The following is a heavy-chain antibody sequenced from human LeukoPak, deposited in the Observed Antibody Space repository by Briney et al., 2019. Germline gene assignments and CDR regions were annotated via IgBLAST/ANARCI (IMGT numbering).Heavy chain of an antibody. V-gene: IGHV3-74*01. CDR1: GLTFSTYT. Sequence: GGSLRLSCAASGLTFSTYTMSWVRQAPGKGLVWVSRINNDGSTTNYADSVKGRFTISRDNAKRTLYLQMNSLRAEDTAMYYCTRDLKDWGQGTLVTVSS. CDR2: INNDGSTT. J-gene: IGHJ4*02. CDR3: TRDLKD.